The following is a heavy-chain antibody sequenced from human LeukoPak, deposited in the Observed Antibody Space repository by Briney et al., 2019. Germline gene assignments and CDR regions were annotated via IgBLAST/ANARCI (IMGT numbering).Heavy chain of an antibody. CDR3: ARILGTGYSYGYFDY. D-gene: IGHD5-18*01. V-gene: IGHV3-7*01. J-gene: IGHJ4*02. CDR1: GFTFSSYW. CDR2: IKQDGSEK. Sequence: PGGSLRLSCAASGFTFSSYWMSWVRQAPGKGLEWVANIKQDGSEKYYVDSVKGRFTISRDNAKNSLYLQMNSLRAEDTAVYYCARILGTGYSYGYFDYWGQGTLVTVSS.